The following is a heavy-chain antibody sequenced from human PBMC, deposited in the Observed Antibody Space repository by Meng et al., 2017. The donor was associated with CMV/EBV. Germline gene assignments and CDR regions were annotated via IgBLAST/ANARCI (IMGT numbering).Heavy chain of an antibody. CDR3: AINYDIWSGSMGAFDI. V-gene: IGHV1-8*01. CDR1: GYTFTSYD. CDR2: MNPNSGNT. J-gene: IGHJ3*02. D-gene: IGHD3-3*01. Sequence: ASVKVSCEASGYTFTSYDINWVRQATGQGLEWMGWMNPNSGNTGYAQKFQGRVTMTRNTSISTAYMELSSLRSEDTAVYYCAINYDIWSGSMGAFDIWGQGTMVTVSS.